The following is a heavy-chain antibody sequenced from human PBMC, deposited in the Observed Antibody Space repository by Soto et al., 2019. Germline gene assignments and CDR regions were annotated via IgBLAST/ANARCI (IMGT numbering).Heavy chain of an antibody. CDR3: AKEQDILTGYYMD. V-gene: IGHV3-23*01. CDR1: GFTFSSYA. D-gene: IGHD3-9*01. J-gene: IGHJ4*02. Sequence: EVQLLESGGGLVQPGGSLRLFCAASGFTFSSYAMSWVRQAPGKGLEWVSAISGSGGSTYYADSVKGRFTLSRDNSQNTLYLQMNSLRAEDTAVYYCAKEQDILTGYYMDWGQGTLVTVSS. CDR2: ISGSGGST.